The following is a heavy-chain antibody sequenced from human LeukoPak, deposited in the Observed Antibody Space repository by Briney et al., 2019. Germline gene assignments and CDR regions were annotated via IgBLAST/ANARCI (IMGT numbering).Heavy chain of an antibody. CDR3: AREHTTTVTTGYYYYGMDV. V-gene: IGHV1-2*02. CDR2: INPNSGGT. CDR1: GYTFTGYY. D-gene: IGHD4-17*01. Sequence: ASVKVSCKASGYTFTGYYMHWVRQAPGQGLEWMGWINPNSGGTNYAQKFQGRVTMTRDTSISTAYMELSRLRSDDTAVYYCAREHTTTVTTGYYYYGMDVWGQGTTVTVSS. J-gene: IGHJ6*02.